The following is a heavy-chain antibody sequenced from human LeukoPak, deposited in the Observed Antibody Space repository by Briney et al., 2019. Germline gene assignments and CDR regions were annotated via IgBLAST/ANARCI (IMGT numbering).Heavy chain of an antibody. D-gene: IGHD6-6*01. CDR2: ISSSSSTI. Sequence: PGGSLRLSCAASGFTFSSYSMNWVRQAPGKGLEWVSYISSSSSTIYADSVRGRSTISRDNAKNSLYLQMNSLRAEDTAAYYCARDLLGYSTSYYFDFWGQGTLVTVSS. V-gene: IGHV3-48*01. CDR3: ARDLLGYSTSYYFDF. CDR1: GFTFSSYS. J-gene: IGHJ4*02.